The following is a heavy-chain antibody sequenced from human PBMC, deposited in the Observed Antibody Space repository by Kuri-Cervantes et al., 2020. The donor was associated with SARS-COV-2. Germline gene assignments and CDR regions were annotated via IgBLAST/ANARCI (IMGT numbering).Heavy chain of an antibody. CDR2: ISAYNGNT. CDR1: GYTFINYG. V-gene: IGHV1-18*04. CDR3: ATDQDLLGGFRLKKYYYYGMDV. D-gene: IGHD3-16*01. Sequence: ASVKVSCKTSGYTFINYGINWVRQAPGQGLEWMGWISAYNGNTNYAQKFQGRVTMTEDTSTDTAYMELSSLRSEDTAVYYCATDQDLLGGFRLKKYYYYGMDVWGQGTTVTVSS. J-gene: IGHJ6*02.